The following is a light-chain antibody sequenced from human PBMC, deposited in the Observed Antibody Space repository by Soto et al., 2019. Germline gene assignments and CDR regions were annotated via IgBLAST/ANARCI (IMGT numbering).Light chain of an antibody. CDR2: GAS. CDR3: QQYNNWPPT. CDR1: QSVSSN. Sequence: EIVMTQSPATLSVSPGERATLSCRASQSVSSNLAWYQQKPGQAPRLLIYGASTRATDIPARFSGSGSGTEFTLTISSLQSEDSADYYCQQYNNWPPTFGQGTKVDIK. J-gene: IGKJ1*01. V-gene: IGKV3-15*01.